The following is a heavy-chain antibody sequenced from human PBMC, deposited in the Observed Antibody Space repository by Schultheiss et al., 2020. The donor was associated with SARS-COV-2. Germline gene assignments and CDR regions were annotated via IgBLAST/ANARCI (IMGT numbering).Heavy chain of an antibody. CDR3: AGAIQGWFDP. CDR2: IWYAGSNK. CDR1: GFTFSSYG. J-gene: IGHJ5*02. V-gene: IGHV3-33*01. Sequence: GGSLRLSCAASGFTFSSYGMHWVRQAPGKGLEWVAVIWYAGSNKYYADSVKGRFTISRDNSNNTLYLQMNSLRAEDTAVYYCAGAIQGWFDPWGQGTLVTVSS.